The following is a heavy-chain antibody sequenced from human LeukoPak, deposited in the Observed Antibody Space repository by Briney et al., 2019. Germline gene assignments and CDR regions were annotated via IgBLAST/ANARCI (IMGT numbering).Heavy chain of an antibody. D-gene: IGHD1-26*01. Sequence: SETLSLACSVSGDSINSHYWSWIRQPPGKGLEWIGYIYSNGRTPFTPSLKSRVTMSVDTSRNQFSLKLSSVIAADTAVYFCARAPEHGSSRFSFDSWGQGILVTVSS. CDR1: GDSINSHY. V-gene: IGHV4-59*11. CDR2: IYSNGRT. J-gene: IGHJ4*02. CDR3: ARAPEHGSSRFSFDS.